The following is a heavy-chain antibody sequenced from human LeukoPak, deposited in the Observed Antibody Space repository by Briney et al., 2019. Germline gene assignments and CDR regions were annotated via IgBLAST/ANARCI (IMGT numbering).Heavy chain of an antibody. CDR1: GLTFSSHG. Sequence: PGRSLRLSCAASGLTFSSHGMHWVRQAPGKGLEWVAVMWDDESNKYYADSVKGRFTISRDNSKNILYLQMNNLGAEDTTVYYCARGRGGTYPPGIYWGQGTLVTVSS. J-gene: IGHJ4*02. D-gene: IGHD1-26*01. CDR2: MWDDESNK. CDR3: ARGRGGTYPPGIY. V-gene: IGHV3-33*01.